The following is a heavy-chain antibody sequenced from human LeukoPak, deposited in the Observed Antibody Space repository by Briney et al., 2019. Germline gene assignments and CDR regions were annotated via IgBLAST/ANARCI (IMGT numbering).Heavy chain of an antibody. J-gene: IGHJ3*02. CDR3: AGHAPFPYGSGRFGAFDI. CDR1: GGSISSYY. V-gene: IGHV4-59*08. Sequence: SETLSLTCTVSGGSISSYYWSWIRQPPGKGLEWIGYIYYSGSTNYNPSLKSRVTISVDTSKNQFSLKLSSVTAADTAVYYCAGHAPFPYGSGRFGAFDIWGQGTMVTVSS. CDR2: IYYSGST. D-gene: IGHD3-10*01.